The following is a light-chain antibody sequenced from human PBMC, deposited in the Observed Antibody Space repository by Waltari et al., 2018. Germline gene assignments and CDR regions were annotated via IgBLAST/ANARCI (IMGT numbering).Light chain of an antibody. J-gene: IGLJ2*01. CDR3: QVCDGSSGPVV. CDR2: DDS. Sequence: SYVLTQPPSLSVAPGQTASITRGGNNIGSKRVHWYQQKPAQAPVLVVEDDSDRPPGMPWRFACSNSGNTATLTISRVEAGDEADYYGQVCDGSSGPVVFGGGTKLTGL. V-gene: IGLV3-21*02. CDR1: NIGSKR.